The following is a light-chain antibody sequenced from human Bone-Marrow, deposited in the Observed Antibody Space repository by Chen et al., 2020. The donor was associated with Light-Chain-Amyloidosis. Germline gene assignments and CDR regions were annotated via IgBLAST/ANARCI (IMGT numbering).Light chain of an antibody. V-gene: IGLV2-14*01. J-gene: IGLJ1*01. CDR3: SSYTITNAVI. Sequence: QPALPQPASVSGSPAQSITSSCTGTNSDVGGDNHLSWYQPHPDKVPKLKIYEVRNRRSWVPVRCSGSKSDDTSSLTISELQNEDEADYFCSSYTITNAVIFGSGTKVTVL. CDR1: NSDVGGDNH. CDR2: EVR.